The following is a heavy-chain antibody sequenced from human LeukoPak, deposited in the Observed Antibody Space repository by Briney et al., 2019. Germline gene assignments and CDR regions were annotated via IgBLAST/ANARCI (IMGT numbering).Heavy chain of an antibody. J-gene: IGHJ4*02. CDR2: INPNSGGT. D-gene: IGHD6-19*01. V-gene: IGHV1-2*02. Sequence: ASVKVSCKASGYTFTGYYMHWVRQAPGQGLEWMGWINPNSGGTNYAQKFQGRVTMTRGTSISTAYMELSRLRSDDTAVYYCARESSGYSSGWYYFDYWGQGTLVTVSS. CDR3: ARESSGYSSGWYYFDY. CDR1: GYTFTGYY.